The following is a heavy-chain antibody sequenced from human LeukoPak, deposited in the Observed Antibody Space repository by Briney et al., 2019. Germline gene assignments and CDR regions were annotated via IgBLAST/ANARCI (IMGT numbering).Heavy chain of an antibody. CDR1: GFTFSSYA. Sequence: GSLRLSCAASGFTFSSYAMSWVRQTPGKGLEWVSATIGGGDDTYHADSVKGRFTISRDNSRNTLYMQMNSLRAEDTAVYYCARDVFGSKHPFDYWGQGTLVTVSS. V-gene: IGHV3-23*01. CDR3: ARDVFGSKHPFDY. J-gene: IGHJ4*02. CDR2: TIGGGDDT. D-gene: IGHD3-16*01.